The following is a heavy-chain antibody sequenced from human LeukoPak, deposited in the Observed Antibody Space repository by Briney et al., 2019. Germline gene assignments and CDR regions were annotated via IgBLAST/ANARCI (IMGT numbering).Heavy chain of an antibody. CDR3: ARSRDRGIAARPYDY. D-gene: IGHD6-6*01. J-gene: IGHJ4*02. V-gene: IGHV5-51*01. Sequence: GESLKISCKGAGYRFTSYWIGWGRPMPGKGLGGRGIIYPGDSDTRYSPSFQGQVTISADKSISTAYLQWSSLKASDTAMYYCARSRDRGIAARPYDYWGQGTLVTVSS. CDR1: GYRFTSYW. CDR2: IYPGDSDT.